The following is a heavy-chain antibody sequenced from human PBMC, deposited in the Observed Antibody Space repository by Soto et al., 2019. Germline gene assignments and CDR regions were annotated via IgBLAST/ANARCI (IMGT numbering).Heavy chain of an antibody. Sequence: ASVKVSCKASGYTFTSYHIAWMRQAPGQGLEXMGWXXXYXGXXXYXXXXQGRVTMTTGTSTTTAYMDLRSLRSDDTAVYYCAREMTTMTFFDYWGQGTLLTVSS. CDR1: GYTFTSYH. V-gene: IGHV1-18*04. CDR3: AREMTTMTFFDY. D-gene: IGHD4-4*01. J-gene: IGHJ4*02. CDR2: XXXYXGXX.